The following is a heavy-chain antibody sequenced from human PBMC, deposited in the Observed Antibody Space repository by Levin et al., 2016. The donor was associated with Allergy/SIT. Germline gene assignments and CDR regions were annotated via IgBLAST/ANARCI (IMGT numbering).Heavy chain of an antibody. J-gene: IGHJ1*01. CDR1: GFTFSSYD. V-gene: IGHV3-13*04. D-gene: IGHD2-8*02. Sequence: GESLKISCAASGFTFSSYDMHWVRQATGKGLEWVSAIGTAGDTYYPGSVKGRFTISRENAKNSLYLQMNSLRAGDTAVYYCARGGRGGVGADGGVGAEYFQHWGQGTLVTVSS. CDR3: ARGGRGGVGADGGVGAEYFQH. CDR2: IGTAGDT.